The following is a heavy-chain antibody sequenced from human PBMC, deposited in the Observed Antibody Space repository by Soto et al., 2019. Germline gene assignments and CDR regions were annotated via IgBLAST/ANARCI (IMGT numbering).Heavy chain of an antibody. CDR1: GLTFSDYA. CDR3: AKNQERELPRVIDF. D-gene: IGHD1-7*01. CDR2: MSGSSSTT. V-gene: IGHV3-23*01. Sequence: GGSLRLSCATSGLTFSDYAMSWVRQAPGGGLEWVSSMSGSSSTTYYADSVRGRFTISRDRSKNTLYLQMSSLRAEDTALYYCAKNQERELPRVIDFWGQGTLVTVPS. J-gene: IGHJ4*02.